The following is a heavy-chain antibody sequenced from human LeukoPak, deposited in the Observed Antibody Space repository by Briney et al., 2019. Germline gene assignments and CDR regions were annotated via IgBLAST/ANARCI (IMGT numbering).Heavy chain of an antibody. J-gene: IGHJ4*02. D-gene: IGHD1-1*01. CDR3: ARHETGPYFDY. Sequence: GESLKISCQGSGYLFTNHWIAWVRQMPGKGLEWMGLINPYDSDTRYSQSSQGQVTISADKSNNTAYLQWSSLKASDTAMYYCARHETGPYFDYWGQGTLVTVSS. CDR1: GYLFTNHW. CDR2: INPYDSDT. V-gene: IGHV5-51*01.